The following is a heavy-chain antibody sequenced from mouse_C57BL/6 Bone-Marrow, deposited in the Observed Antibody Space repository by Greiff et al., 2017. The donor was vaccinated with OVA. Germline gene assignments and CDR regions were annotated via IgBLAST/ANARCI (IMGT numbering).Heavy chain of an antibody. D-gene: IGHD1-1*01. Sequence: QVQLQQPGAELVKPGASVKLSCKASGYTFTSYWMHWVKQRPGRGLEWIGRIDPNSGGTKYNEKFKGKATLTVDKSSSTAYMQLSSLTSEDSAVYDCAIGGSSAFYYAMDYWGQGTSVTVSS. V-gene: IGHV1-62-3*01. CDR1: GYTFTSYW. CDR2: IDPNSGGT. CDR3: AIGGSSAFYYAMDY. J-gene: IGHJ4*01.